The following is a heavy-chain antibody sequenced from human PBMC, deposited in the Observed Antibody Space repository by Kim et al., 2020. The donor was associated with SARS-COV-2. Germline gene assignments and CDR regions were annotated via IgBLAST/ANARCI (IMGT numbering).Heavy chain of an antibody. V-gene: IGHV1-2*06. CDR1: GYTFTGYY. CDR3: ARDFGPMAAMVYYYYYGMDV. J-gene: IGHJ6*02. Sequence: ASVKVSCKASGYTFTGYYMHWVRQAPGQGLEWMGRINPNSGGTNYAQKFQGRVTMTRDTSISTAYMELSRLRSDDTAVYYCARDFGPMAAMVYYYYYGMDVWGQGTTVTVSS. CDR2: INPNSGGT. D-gene: IGHD5-18*01.